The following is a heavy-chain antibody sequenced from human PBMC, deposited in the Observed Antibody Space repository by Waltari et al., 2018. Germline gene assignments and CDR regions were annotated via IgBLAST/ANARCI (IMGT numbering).Heavy chain of an antibody. V-gene: IGHV1-69*01. D-gene: IGHD3-9*01. CDR3: ARARGRGLVITHFDY. CDR1: GGTFSTYA. J-gene: IGHJ4*02. Sequence: QVQLVQSGAEVTKPGCSVKVSCKAYGGTFSTYAISWVRRAPGEGHEWMGGIIPIFGTANYAQKFQGRVTITADESTSTAYMELSSLRSEDTAVYYCARARGRGLVITHFDYWGQGTLVTVSS. CDR2: IIPIFGTA.